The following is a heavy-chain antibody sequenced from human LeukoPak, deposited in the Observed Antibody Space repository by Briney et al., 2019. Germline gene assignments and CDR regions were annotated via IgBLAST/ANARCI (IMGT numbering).Heavy chain of an antibody. Sequence: SETLSLTCAVSGGSISSSNWWSWVRQPPGKGLEWIGEIYHSGSTNYNPSLKSRVTISVDKSKNQFSLKLSSVTAADTAVYYCASLKGSYGSGLFDYWGQGTLVTVSS. CDR1: GGSISSSNW. V-gene: IGHV4-4*02. CDR3: ASLKGSYGSGLFDY. CDR2: IYHSGST. J-gene: IGHJ4*02. D-gene: IGHD3-16*02.